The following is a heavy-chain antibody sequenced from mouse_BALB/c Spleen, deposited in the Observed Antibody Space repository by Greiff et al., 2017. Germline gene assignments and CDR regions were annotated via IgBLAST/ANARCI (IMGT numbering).Heavy chain of an antibody. CDR3: AKPHSTLITWFAY. J-gene: IGHJ3*01. CDR1: GFSLTSYG. Sequence: QVQLQQSGPGLVAPSQSLSITCTVSGFSLTSYGVSWVRQPPGKGLEWLGVICGDGSTNYHSALISRLSISKDNSKSQVFLKLNSLQTDDTATYCAAKPHSTLITWFAYWGQGTLVTVSA. V-gene: IGHV2-3*01. D-gene: IGHD2-4*01. CDR2: ICGDGST.